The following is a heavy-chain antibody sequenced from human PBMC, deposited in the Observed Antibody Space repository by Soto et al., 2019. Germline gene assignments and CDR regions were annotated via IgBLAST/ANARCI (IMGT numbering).Heavy chain of an antibody. V-gene: IGHV1-18*01. CDR1: GYTFSSYG. D-gene: IGHD2-2*01. J-gene: IGHJ5*02. CDR2: ISASTSKT. CDR3: ARVESAMSGHWFDH. Sequence: QDQLVQSGAEVKKPGASVKVSCKASGYTFSSYGISWVRQAPGQGLEWLGWISASTSKTKYAQKFQGRVTMTTDRSTSTVDMELRGLRSDDTAMYYCARVESAMSGHWFDHWGQGTLVTVSS.